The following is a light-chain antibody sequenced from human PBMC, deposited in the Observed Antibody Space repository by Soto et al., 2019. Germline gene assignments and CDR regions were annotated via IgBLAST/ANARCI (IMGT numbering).Light chain of an antibody. CDR3: SSYAGSNIVL. CDR2: GVD. V-gene: IGLV2-8*01. CDR1: SSDVGGYNY. Sequence: QSALTQPPSASGSPGQSVTISCTGTSSDVGGYNYVSWYQQHPGKAPKVMIYGVDRRPSGGPDRFSGSKSGNTASLTVSGLQAEDEADYYCSSYAGSNIVLFGGGTKLTVL. J-gene: IGLJ2*01.